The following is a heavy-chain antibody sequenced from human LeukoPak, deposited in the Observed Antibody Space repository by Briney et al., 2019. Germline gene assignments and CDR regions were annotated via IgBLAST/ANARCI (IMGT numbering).Heavy chain of an antibody. CDR3: ARGAKWLQND. V-gene: IGHV4-59*06. CDR2: IYYSGST. D-gene: IGHD5-12*01. CDR1: GGSISSYY. Sequence: SETLSLTCTVSGGSISSYYWSWIRQPPGKGLEWIGYIYYSGSTYYNPSLKSRVTISVDTSKNQFSLKLSSVTAADTAVYYCARGAKWLQNDWGQGTLVTVSS. J-gene: IGHJ4*02.